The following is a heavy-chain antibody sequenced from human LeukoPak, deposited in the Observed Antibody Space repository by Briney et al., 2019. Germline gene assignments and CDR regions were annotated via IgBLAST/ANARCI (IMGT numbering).Heavy chain of an antibody. V-gene: IGHV3-23*01. Sequence: SGGSLRLSCAASGFTFSSYAMSWVRQAPGKGLEWVSAISGSGGSTYYADSVKGRFTISRDNSKNTLYLQMNSLRAEDTAVYYCANGGREYYDILTGYYAGLFDYWGQGTLVTVSS. CDR2: ISGSGGST. D-gene: IGHD3-9*01. CDR3: ANGGREYYDILTGYYAGLFDY. CDR1: GFTFSSYA. J-gene: IGHJ4*02.